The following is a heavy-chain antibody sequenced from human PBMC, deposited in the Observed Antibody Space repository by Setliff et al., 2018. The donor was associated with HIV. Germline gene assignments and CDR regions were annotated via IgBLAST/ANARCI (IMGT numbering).Heavy chain of an antibody. Sequence: GGSLRLSCVVSGFTFSSYTMSWVRQAPGKGLEWVSAISGSGGTTYYAESVKGRFTISRDNSKNTLYLQMNSLRAEDTAVYYCAKDQGITVGAAVHYYFYAMDVWGQGTSVTVSS. J-gene: IGHJ6*02. D-gene: IGHD6-19*01. CDR2: ISGSGGTT. CDR3: AKDQGITVGAAVHYYFYAMDV. CDR1: GFTFSSYT. V-gene: IGHV3-23*01.